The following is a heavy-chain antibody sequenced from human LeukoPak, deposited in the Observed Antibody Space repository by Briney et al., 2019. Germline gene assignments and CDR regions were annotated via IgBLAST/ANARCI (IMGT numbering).Heavy chain of an antibody. V-gene: IGHV3-74*01. CDR1: GFTFSSDL. D-gene: IGHD6-19*01. Sequence: GGSLRLSRAASGFTFSSDLMHWVRQAPGKGLVWVSLINTDGRTTRYADSVKGRFTISRDNAKNTLYLQMNSLRAEDTAVYYCARDLAGSIDYWGQGTLVTVSS. CDR2: INTDGRTT. J-gene: IGHJ4*02. CDR3: ARDLAGSIDY.